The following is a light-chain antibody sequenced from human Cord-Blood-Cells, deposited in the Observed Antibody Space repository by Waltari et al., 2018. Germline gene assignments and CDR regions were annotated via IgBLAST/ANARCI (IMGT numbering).Light chain of an antibody. Sequence: EIVMTQSPATLSVSPGERATLSCRASQSVSSNLAWYQQKPGQAPRLLIYGASTRATGIPARFSGSGSGTEFTLTISSLQSEDFAFYYCQQYNNWPPAITFGPGTKVDIK. J-gene: IGKJ3*01. CDR2: GAS. V-gene: IGKV3-15*01. CDR1: QSVSSN. CDR3: QQYNNWPPAIT.